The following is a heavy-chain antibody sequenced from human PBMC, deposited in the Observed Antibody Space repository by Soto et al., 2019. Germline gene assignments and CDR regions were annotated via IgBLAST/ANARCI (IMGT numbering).Heavy chain of an antibody. CDR1: GFTFSSYG. Sequence: GGSLRLSCAASGFTFSSYGMHWVRQAPGKGLEWVAVISYDGSNKYFADSVKGRFTISRDNSKNTLYLQMNSLRAEDTAVYYCAKVAGEMATTPLDYWGQGTLVTVSS. CDR2: ISYDGSNK. V-gene: IGHV3-30*18. CDR3: AKVAGEMATTPLDY. J-gene: IGHJ4*02. D-gene: IGHD5-12*01.